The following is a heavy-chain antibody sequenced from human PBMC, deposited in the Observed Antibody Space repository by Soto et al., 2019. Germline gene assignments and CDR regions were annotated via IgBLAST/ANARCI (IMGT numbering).Heavy chain of an antibody. Sequence: GGSLRLSCAASGFTFSNAWMSWVRQAPGKGLEWVGRIKSKTDGGTTDYAAPVKGRFTISRDDSKNTLYLQMNSLKTEDTAVYYCARDPPDDSSGYFSLDYWGQGTLVTVSS. D-gene: IGHD3-22*01. V-gene: IGHV3-15*01. CDR3: ARDPPDDSSGYFSLDY. J-gene: IGHJ4*02. CDR2: IKSKTDGGTT. CDR1: GFTFSNAW.